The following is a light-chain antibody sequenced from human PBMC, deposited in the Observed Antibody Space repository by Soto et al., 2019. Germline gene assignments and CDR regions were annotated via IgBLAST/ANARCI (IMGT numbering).Light chain of an antibody. CDR1: SSDVGGYNY. Sequence: QSVLTQPASVSGSPGQSITISCTGTSSDVGGYNYVSWYQQHPGKAPKVMIYDVNNRPSGVSNRFSGSKSGNTASLTISGLQAEDEADSYCSSYTSSSTVFGTGTKLTVL. J-gene: IGLJ1*01. CDR3: SSYTSSSTV. V-gene: IGLV2-14*01. CDR2: DVN.